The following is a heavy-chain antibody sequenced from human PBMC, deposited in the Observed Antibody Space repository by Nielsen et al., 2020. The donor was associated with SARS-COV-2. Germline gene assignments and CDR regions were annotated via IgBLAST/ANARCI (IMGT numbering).Heavy chain of an antibody. CDR1: GFTFSRYS. CDR3: ARDLWLIAYYYYGMDV. J-gene: IGHJ6*02. D-gene: IGHD2/OR15-2a*01. Sequence: GESLKISCAASGFTFSRYSMNWVRQAPGKGLEWVSSISSSSSYIYYADSVKGRFTISRDNAKNSLYLQMNSLRAEDTAVYYCARDLWLIAYYYYGMDVWGQGTTVTVSS. V-gene: IGHV3-21*01. CDR2: ISSSSSYI.